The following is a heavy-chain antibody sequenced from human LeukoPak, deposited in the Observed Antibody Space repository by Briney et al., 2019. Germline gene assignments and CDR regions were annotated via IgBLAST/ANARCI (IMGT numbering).Heavy chain of an antibody. D-gene: IGHD2-15*01. CDR3: AKVRYCSGVNCYPDDN. CDR1: GYTFTSYG. CDR2: ISAYNGNT. J-gene: IGHJ4*02. Sequence: ASVKVSCKASGYTFTSYGISWVRRAPGQGLEWMGWISAYNGNTNYAQKLQGRVTMTTDTSTSTAYMELRSLRSDDTAVYYCAKVRYCSGVNCYPDDNWGQGTLVTVSS. V-gene: IGHV1-18*01.